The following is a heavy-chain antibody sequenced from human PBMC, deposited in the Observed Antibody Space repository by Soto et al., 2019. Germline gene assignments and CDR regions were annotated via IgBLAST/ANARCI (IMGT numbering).Heavy chain of an antibody. Sequence: QLQLQESGPGLVKPSETLSLTCTVSGGSISSSSYYWGWIRQPPGKGLEWIGSIYYSGSTYYNPSLKSRVTISVDTSKNQFPLKLSSVTAADTAVYYCARWGPPHMVRAYGMDVWGQGTTVTVSS. CDR2: IYYSGST. CDR3: ARWGPPHMVRAYGMDV. CDR1: GGSISSSSYY. D-gene: IGHD3-10*01. V-gene: IGHV4-39*01. J-gene: IGHJ6*02.